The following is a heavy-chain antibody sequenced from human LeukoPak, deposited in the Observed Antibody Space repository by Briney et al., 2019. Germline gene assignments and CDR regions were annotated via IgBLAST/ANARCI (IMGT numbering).Heavy chain of an antibody. V-gene: IGHV1-2*02. J-gene: IGHJ4*02. CDR1: GYTFTGYY. Sequence: ASVKVSCKASGYTFTGYYMHWVRQAPGQGLEWMGWINPNSGGTNYAQKFQGRVTMTRDTSISTAYMELSRLRSDDTAVYYCARVMVTAAIADYWGQGTLVTVSS. D-gene: IGHD2-2*01. CDR2: INPNSGGT. CDR3: ARVMVTAAIADY.